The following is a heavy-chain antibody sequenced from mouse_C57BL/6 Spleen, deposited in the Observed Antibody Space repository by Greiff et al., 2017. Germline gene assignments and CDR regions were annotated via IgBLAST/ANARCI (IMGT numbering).Heavy chain of an antibody. CDR1: GYTFTDYY. D-gene: IGHD2-3*01. Sequence: VQLVESGAELVRPGASVKLSCKASGYTFTDYYINWVKQRPGQGLEWIARIYPGSGNTYYNEKFKGKATLTAEKSSSTAYMQLSSLTSEDSAVYFCAREERDGYYAMDYWGQGTSVTVSS. V-gene: IGHV1-76*01. CDR2: IYPGSGNT. CDR3: AREERDGYYAMDY. J-gene: IGHJ4*01.